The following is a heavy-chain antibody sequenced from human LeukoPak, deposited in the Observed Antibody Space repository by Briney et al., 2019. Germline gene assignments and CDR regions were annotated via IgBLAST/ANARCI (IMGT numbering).Heavy chain of an antibody. V-gene: IGHV1-69*04. D-gene: IGHD3-10*01. CDR2: IIPILDIA. CDR3: AREGHYGSGSYYNEMGDWFDP. Sequence: SVKVSCKASGGTFSSYAISWVRQAPGQGLEWMGRIIPILDIANYAQKFQGRVTITADKSTSTAYMELSSLRSEDTAVYYCAREGHYGSGSYYNEMGDWFDPWGQGTLVTVSS. J-gene: IGHJ5*02. CDR1: GGTFSSYA.